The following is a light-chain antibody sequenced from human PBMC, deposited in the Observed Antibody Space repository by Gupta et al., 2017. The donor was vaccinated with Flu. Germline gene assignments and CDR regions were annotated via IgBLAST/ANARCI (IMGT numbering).Light chain of an antibody. J-gene: IGKJ1*01. CDR3: QQSYSALTSWT. V-gene: IGKV1-39*01. CDR1: QKIFTY. CDR2: GAS. Sequence: DIQVTQSPSSLSASVGDRVAITCRASQKIFTYLNWYQQKPGKAPQLLIYGASSLASGVPSRFSGSGSGTDFXLTIASXQPEDFATYYCQQSYSALTSWTFGXGTRVEVK.